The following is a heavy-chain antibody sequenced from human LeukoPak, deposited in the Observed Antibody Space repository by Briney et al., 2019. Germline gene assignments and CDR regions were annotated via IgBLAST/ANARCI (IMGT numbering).Heavy chain of an antibody. Sequence: GGSLRLSCAASGFTFSTYTMNWVRQAPGKGLEWVSTVSDSSDVHYSDSVKGRFTISRDNARNSLYLQMNSLRDEDTAVYYCARDGLHAAHFDYWGQGTLVTVSS. CDR1: GFTFSTYT. D-gene: IGHD2-21*01. CDR3: ARDGLHAAHFDY. J-gene: IGHJ4*02. CDR2: VSDSSDV. V-gene: IGHV3-21*06.